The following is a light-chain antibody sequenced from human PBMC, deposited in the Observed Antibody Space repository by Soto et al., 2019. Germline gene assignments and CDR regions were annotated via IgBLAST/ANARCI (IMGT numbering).Light chain of an antibody. Sequence: AIRMTQSPSSLSASTGDRVTITCRASQGISSYLAWYQQKPGKAPKLLIYVASNLQSGVPSRFSGSGSGTDFTLTSSSLQPEDFATYFCQQLNSYPLTLGQGTRLEIK. J-gene: IGKJ5*01. CDR3: QQLNSYPLT. V-gene: IGKV1-8*01. CDR1: QGISSY. CDR2: VAS.